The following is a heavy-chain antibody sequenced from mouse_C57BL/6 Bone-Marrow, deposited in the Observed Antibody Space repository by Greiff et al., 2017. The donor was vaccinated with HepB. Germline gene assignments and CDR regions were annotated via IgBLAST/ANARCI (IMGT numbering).Heavy chain of an antibody. CDR2: INSGSSTI. Sequence: EVKLQESGGGLVQPGGSRKLSCAASGFTFSSFGMHWVRRAPEKGLEWVAYINSGSSTIYYADTVKGRFTVSRDNPKNILFLQMTSLRSEDTAMYYCTRFYDYDNAMDYWGQGTSVTVSS. CDR1: GFTFSSFG. V-gene: IGHV5-17*02. J-gene: IGHJ4*01. D-gene: IGHD2-4*01. CDR3: TRFYDYDNAMDY.